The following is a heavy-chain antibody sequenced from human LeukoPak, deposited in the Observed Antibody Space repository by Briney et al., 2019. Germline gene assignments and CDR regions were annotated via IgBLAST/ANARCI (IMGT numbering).Heavy chain of an antibody. CDR1: GYNFATYW. J-gene: IGHJ3*02. CDR2: IYPRHSDT. CDR3: ARTEYSSSSGALDI. V-gene: IGHV5-51*01. Sequence: GAYLQISCQGSGYNFATYWIGWVRQQPGKGLEWMGIIYPRHSDTRYSPSFQGQVTISADKSINTAYLQLSSLTPSDTAVYYCARTEYSSSSGALDIWGQGTMVTVSS. D-gene: IGHD6-6*01.